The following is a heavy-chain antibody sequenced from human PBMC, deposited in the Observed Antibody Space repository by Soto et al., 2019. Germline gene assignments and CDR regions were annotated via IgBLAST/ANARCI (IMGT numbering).Heavy chain of an antibody. Sequence: PRPSVKVSCKASGYSFTSLDINWVRQTAGQGLEWMGWMQPSTGRTGYAQKFQGRVTMTRDTSINTAYMELTTLTSDDTAFYYCARGVSAGVDYWGQGTLVTVSS. V-gene: IGHV1-8*01. CDR3: ARGVSAGVDY. J-gene: IGHJ4*02. CDR2: MQPSTGRT. D-gene: IGHD1-26*01. CDR1: GYSFTSLD.